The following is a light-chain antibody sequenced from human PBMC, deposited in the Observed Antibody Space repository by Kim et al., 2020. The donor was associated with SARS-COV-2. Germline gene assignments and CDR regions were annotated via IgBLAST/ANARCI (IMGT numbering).Light chain of an antibody. V-gene: IGLV3-21*04. CDR1: NIGSKR. J-gene: IGLJ2*01. CDR2: HDS. CDR3: QVWDNNSNHIV. Sequence: APGETARMTCGGTNIGSKRVHWYRQMPGQAPVLVIYHDSDRPSGIPERFSGSKSGDTATLTISRVVAGDEADYYCQVWDNNSNHIVFGGGTQLTVL.